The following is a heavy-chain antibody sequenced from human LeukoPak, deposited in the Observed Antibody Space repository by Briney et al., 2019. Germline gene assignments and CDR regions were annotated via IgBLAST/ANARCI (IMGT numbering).Heavy chain of an antibody. J-gene: IGHJ6*03. D-gene: IGHD6-13*01. CDR1: GFTFSSYG. CDR2: ISGSGSTI. CDR3: ASGAAAGPYYYYYYYMDV. Sequence: GGSLRLSCAASGFTFSSYGMSWVRQAPGRGLEWVSAISGSGSTIYYADSVKGRFTISRDNAKNSLYLQMNSLRAEDTAVYYCASGAAAGPYYYYYYYMDVWGKGTTVTISS. V-gene: IGHV3-48*04.